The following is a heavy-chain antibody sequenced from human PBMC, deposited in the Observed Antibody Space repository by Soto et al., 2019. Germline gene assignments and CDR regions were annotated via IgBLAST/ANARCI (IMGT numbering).Heavy chain of an antibody. CDR1: GYSFMKYG. CDR2: ISPYSGYT. D-gene: IGHD2-2*01. V-gene: IGHV1-18*01. Sequence: RXSVKGSCGGFGYSFMKYGINWVRQAPVQGLEWVGWISPYSGYTHSSQKFHGRLTLTTDTAASTAYMELRILRSADTALYYCAREASVLIPAAQPSRFDSWGQGTLVTVSS. J-gene: IGHJ4*02. CDR3: AREASVLIPAAQPSRFDS.